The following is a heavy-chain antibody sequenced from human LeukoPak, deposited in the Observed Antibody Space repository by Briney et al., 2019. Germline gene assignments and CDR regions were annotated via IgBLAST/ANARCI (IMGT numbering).Heavy chain of an antibody. D-gene: IGHD3-3*01. CDR3: ARDADYDFWSGYRNWFDP. V-gene: IGHV1-18*01. J-gene: IGHJ5*02. Sequence: ASVKVSCKASGYTFTSYGISWVRQAPGQGLEWMGWISAFNGNTNYAQKLQGRVTMTRDTSTSTAYMELRSLRSDDTAVYYCARDADYDFWSGYRNWFDPWGQGTLVSDSS. CDR1: GYTFTSYG. CDR2: ISAFNGNT.